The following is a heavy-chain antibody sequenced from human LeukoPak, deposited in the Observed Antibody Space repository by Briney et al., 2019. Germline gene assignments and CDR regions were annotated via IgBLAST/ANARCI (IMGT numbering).Heavy chain of an antibody. Sequence: SETLSLTCTVSGGSISSYYWSWIRQPPGKGLEWIGYIHTSGSTNYNPSLKSRVTISVDTSKNQFSLKLSSVTAADTAVYYCARRRMVGVRGGCCWFDPWGQGTLVTVSS. J-gene: IGHJ5*02. CDR2: IHTSGST. D-gene: IGHD2-15*01. CDR3: ARRRMVGVRGGCCWFDP. CDR1: GGSISSYY. V-gene: IGHV4-4*09.